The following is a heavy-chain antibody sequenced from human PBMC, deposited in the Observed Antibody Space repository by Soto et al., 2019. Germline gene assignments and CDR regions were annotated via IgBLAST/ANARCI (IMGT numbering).Heavy chain of an antibody. Sequence: ASVKVSCKASGYTFTRYGISWVRLAPGQGLEWMGWISAYNGNTNYAQKLQGRVTMTTDTSTSTAYMELRSLRSDDTAVYYCARARCSGGSCYSFSDYWGQGTLVTVSS. J-gene: IGHJ4*02. CDR3: ARARCSGGSCYSFSDY. CDR1: GYTFTRYG. V-gene: IGHV1-18*01. CDR2: ISAYNGNT. D-gene: IGHD2-15*01.